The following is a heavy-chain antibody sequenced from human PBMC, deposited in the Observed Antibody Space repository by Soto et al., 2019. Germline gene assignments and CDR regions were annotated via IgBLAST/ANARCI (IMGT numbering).Heavy chain of an antibody. D-gene: IGHD6-6*01. J-gene: IGHJ4*02. CDR3: ARGPYSSSSEDY. V-gene: IGHV4-31*03. Sequence: QVQLQESGPGLVKPSQTLSLTCSVSGGSISSGGYYWSWIRQHPGKGLEWIGYIYYSGSTDYNPSLKSRVTISVDTSKNQFSLKLSSVPAADTAVYYCARGPYSSSSEDYWGQGTLVTVSS. CDR1: GGSISSGGYY. CDR2: IYYSGST.